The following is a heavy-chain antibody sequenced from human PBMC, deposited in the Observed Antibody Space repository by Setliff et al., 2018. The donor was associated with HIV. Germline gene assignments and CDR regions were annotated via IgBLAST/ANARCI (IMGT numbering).Heavy chain of an antibody. V-gene: IGHV3-64*01. D-gene: IGHD6-6*01. Sequence: GALRLSCAASRFTFSSYAMHWVRQAPGKGLEYVSSISSNGGNTYYASSLKGRFTISRDNSKNTLYLQMGSLRAEDMAVYYCARDASISSPYDAFDIWGQGTKVTVSS. J-gene: IGHJ3*02. CDR2: ISSNGGNT. CDR1: RFTFSSYA. CDR3: ARDASISSPYDAFDI.